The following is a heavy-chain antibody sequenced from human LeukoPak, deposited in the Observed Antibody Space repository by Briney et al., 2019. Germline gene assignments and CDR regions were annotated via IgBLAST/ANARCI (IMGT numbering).Heavy chain of an antibody. Sequence: ASMKVSCXXSGYTFTSYGISWVRQAPGQGLEWMGWISAYNGNTNYAQKLQGRVTMTTDTSTSTAYMELRSLRSDDTAVYYCARGAGTGRAFDIWGQGTMVTVSS. CDR1: GYTFTSYG. D-gene: IGHD1/OR15-1a*01. J-gene: IGHJ3*02. CDR3: ARGAGTGRAFDI. CDR2: ISAYNGNT. V-gene: IGHV1-18*01.